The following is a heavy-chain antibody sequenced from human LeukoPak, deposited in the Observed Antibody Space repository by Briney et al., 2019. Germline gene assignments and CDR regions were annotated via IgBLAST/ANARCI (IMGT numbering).Heavy chain of an antibody. D-gene: IGHD3-3*01. CDR2: IRSKAYGGTT. CDR1: GFTFGDYA. Sequence: PGRPLRLSCTASGFTFGDYAMSWVRQAPGKGLEWVGFIRSKAYGGTTEYAASVKGRFTISRGDSKSISYLQMNSLKTEDRAVYYCTRLGITIFGVVIIPGDYSDYWGQGTLVTVSS. CDR3: TRLGITIFGVVIIPGDYSDY. V-gene: IGHV3-49*04. J-gene: IGHJ4*02.